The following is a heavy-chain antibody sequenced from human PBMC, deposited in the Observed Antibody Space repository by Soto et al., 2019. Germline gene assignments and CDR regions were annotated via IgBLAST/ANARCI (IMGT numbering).Heavy chain of an antibody. CDR1: GFTFSSYG. Sequence: QVQLVESGGGVVQPGRSLRLSCAASGFTFSSYGMHWVRQAPGKGLEWVAVISYDGSNKYYADSEKGRFTISRDNSKHTLYLQLNRLRAEDTAVYYCASLGRSGYYYPFDYWGQGTLVTVPP. V-gene: IGHV3-30*03. CDR2: ISYDGSNK. CDR3: ASLGRSGYYYPFDY. D-gene: IGHD3-22*01. J-gene: IGHJ4*02.